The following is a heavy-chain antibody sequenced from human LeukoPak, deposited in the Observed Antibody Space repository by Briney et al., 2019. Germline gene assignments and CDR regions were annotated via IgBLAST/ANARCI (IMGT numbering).Heavy chain of an antibody. D-gene: IGHD3/OR15-3a*01. V-gene: IGHV1-46*01. CDR2: ISPSGGST. CDR3: ARRGTRDAFDI. J-gene: IGHJ3*02. CDR1: GYTFTSNY. Sequence: ASVKVSCKAFGYTFTSNYMHWVRQAPGQGPEWMGVISPSGGSTTYAQKFQGRVTLTRDMSTSTDYLELSSLRSEDTAVYYCARRGTRDAFDIWGQGTMVTVSS.